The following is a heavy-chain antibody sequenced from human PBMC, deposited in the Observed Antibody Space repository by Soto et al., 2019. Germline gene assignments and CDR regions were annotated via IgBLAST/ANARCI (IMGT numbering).Heavy chain of an antibody. CDR2: MHYNGYT. CDR1: NDSIRNYY. V-gene: IGHV4-59*12. J-gene: IGHJ6*02. CDR3: ARGSRVKIPAASGRDYYYHGLEV. D-gene: IGHD6-25*01. Sequence: SQLLSHPCTVANDSIRNYYGSWFRQPQGKGLEWIGYMHYNGYTSYNPSLRSRVTIAVDTSKNQFSLKLTSVTAADTAVYYCARGSRVKIPAASGRDYYYHGLEVWGQGTAVTVSS.